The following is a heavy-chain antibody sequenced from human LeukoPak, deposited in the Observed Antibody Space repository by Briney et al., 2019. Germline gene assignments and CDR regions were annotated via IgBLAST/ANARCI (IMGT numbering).Heavy chain of an antibody. Sequence: SETLSLTCAVYGGSFSGYYWSWIRQPPGKGLEWIGEINHSGSTNYNPSLKSRVNISVDTSKNQFSLKLSSVTAADTAVYYCATVIDYGHPPYYWGQGTLVTVSS. CDR1: GGSFSGYY. CDR2: INHSGST. CDR3: ATVIDYGHPPYY. J-gene: IGHJ4*02. V-gene: IGHV4-34*01. D-gene: IGHD4/OR15-4a*01.